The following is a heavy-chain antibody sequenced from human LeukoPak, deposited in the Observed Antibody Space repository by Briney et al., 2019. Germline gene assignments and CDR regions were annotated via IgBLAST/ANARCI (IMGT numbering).Heavy chain of an antibody. V-gene: IGHV3-9*01. J-gene: IGHJ4*02. Sequence: GESLRLSCAASGFTFDDYAMHWVRQAPGKGLEWVSGISWNSGSIGYADSVKGRFTISRDNAKNSLYLQMNSLRAEDTALYYCAKDSGRYSSGWYSTWGQGTLVAVSS. CDR3: AKDSGRYSSGWYST. CDR2: ISWNSGSI. D-gene: IGHD6-19*01. CDR1: GFTFDDYA.